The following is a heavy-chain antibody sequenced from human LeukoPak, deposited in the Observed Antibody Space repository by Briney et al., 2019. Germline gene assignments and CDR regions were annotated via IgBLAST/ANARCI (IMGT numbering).Heavy chain of an antibody. J-gene: IGHJ6*02. CDR3: ARDGAAAGTDHYYYYGMDV. CDR2: ISAYNGNA. CDR1: GYTFTSYG. D-gene: IGHD6-13*01. Sequence: ASVKVSCKASGYTFTSYGISWVRQAPGQGLEWMGWISAYNGNANYAQKLQGRVTMTTDTSTSTAYMELRSLRSDDTAVYYCARDGAAAGTDHYYYYGMDVWGQGTTVTVSS. V-gene: IGHV1-18*01.